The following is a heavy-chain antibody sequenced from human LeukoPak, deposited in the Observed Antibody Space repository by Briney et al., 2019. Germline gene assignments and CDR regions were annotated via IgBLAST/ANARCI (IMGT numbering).Heavy chain of an antibody. CDR2: MNPNSGNT. V-gene: IGHV1-8*03. Sequence: ASVKVSCKASGYTFTSYDINWVRQATGQGLEWMGWMNPNSGNTGYAQKFQGRVTITRNTSISTAYMELSSLRSEDTAVYYCARVAGGGYDYSNWFDPWGQGTLVTVSS. D-gene: IGHD5-12*01. CDR1: GYTFTSYD. CDR3: ARVAGGGYDYSNWFDP. J-gene: IGHJ5*02.